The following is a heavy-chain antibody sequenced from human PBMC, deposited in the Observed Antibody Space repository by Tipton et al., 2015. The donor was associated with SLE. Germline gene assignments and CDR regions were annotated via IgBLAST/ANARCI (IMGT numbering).Heavy chain of an antibody. CDR1: GFTIGDYA. D-gene: IGHD1-26*01. Sequence: RSLRLSCTVSGFTIGDYAMSWVRQAPGKGLEWVGFIRSKAYGGTTEYAASVQGRFTISRDDSKSIAYLQMNSLKTEDTAVYYCTSEMVGVPFAYWGQGTLVTVSS. J-gene: IGHJ4*02. V-gene: IGHV3-49*04. CDR2: IRSKAYGGTT. CDR3: TSEMVGVPFAY.